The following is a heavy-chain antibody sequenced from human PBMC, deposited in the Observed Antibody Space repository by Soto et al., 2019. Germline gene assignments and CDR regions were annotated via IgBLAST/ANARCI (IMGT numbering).Heavy chain of an antibody. CDR2: IIPIFGTA. V-gene: IGHV1-69*13. CDR3: AREGYDSRDSSSYSVVDY. Sequence: GASVKVSCKASGGTFSSYAISWVRQAPGQGLEWMGGIIPIFGTANYAQKFQGRVTITADESTSTAYMELSSLRSEDTAVYYCAREGYDSRDSSSYSVVDYWGQGTLVTVSS. J-gene: IGHJ4*02. CDR1: GGTFSSYA. D-gene: IGHD3-22*01.